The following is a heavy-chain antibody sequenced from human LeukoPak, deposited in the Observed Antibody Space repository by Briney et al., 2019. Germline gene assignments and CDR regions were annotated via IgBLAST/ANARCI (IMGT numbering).Heavy chain of an antibody. CDR2: IYYSGST. CDR1: GGSISSSSYY. D-gene: IGHD1-26*01. CDR3: ARAVGAISMAFDY. Sequence: SETLSLTCTVPGGSISSSSYYWGWIRQPPGKGLEWIGSIYYSGSTYYNPSLKSRVTISVDTSKNQFSLKLSSVTAADTAVYYCARAVGAISMAFDYWGQGTLVTVSS. V-gene: IGHV4-39*07. J-gene: IGHJ4*02.